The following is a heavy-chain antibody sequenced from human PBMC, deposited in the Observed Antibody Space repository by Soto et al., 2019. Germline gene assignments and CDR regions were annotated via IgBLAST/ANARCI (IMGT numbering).Heavy chain of an antibody. CDR3: ARDRIMITFGVNYYYHGMDV. D-gene: IGHD3-16*01. V-gene: IGHV3-66*01. CDR2: IYSGGNT. Sequence: EVQLVESGGGLVQPGGPLRLSCAASGFTVSSNYMSWVRQAPGKGLEWVSVIYSGGNTYYADSVKGRFTISRDNSKNTLSLQMNSLSAEDTAVYYCARDRIMITFGVNYYYHGMDVWGQGTTFTVSS. J-gene: IGHJ6*02. CDR1: GFTVSSNY.